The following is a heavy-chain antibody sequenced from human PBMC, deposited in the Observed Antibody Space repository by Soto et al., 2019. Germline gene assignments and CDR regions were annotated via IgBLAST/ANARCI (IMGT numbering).Heavy chain of an antibody. J-gene: IGHJ4*02. CDR3: TELYSDY. CDR2: IKSKRDGGTM. Sequence: DVQLVESGGGLVKPGGSLILSCAASGFTFSNSWMNWVRQAPGKGLEWVGRIKSKRDGGTMDYAAPVKDRFTISREDSKITLFLQMNTLTADDTAIYYCTELYSDYWGQGILVIVSS. CDR1: GFTFSNSW. V-gene: IGHV3-15*07.